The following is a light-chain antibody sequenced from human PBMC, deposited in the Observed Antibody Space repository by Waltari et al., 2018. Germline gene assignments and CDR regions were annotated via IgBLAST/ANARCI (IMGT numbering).Light chain of an antibody. CDR3: CSYAGRNIWV. V-gene: IGLV2-23*02. J-gene: IGLJ3*02. CDR2: AVI. CDR1: SSAVGFYNL. Sequence: QSALTQPASVSGSPGQSITISCTGTSSAVGFYNLVSWYQQHPDKAPKLMVYAVIERPSGVSTRFSGSKSGNTASLTISGLQAEDEADYYCCSYAGRNIWVFGGGTKVTVL.